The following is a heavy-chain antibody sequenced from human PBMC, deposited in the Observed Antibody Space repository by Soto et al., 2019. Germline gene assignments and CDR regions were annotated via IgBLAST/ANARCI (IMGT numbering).Heavy chain of an antibody. D-gene: IGHD2-15*01. Sequence: ALSLRLSCAASGFTVSSNYMSWVRQAPGKGLEWVSVIYSGGSTYYADSVKGRFTISRDNSKNTLYLKMNSLRAEDTAMYYCARGSPRILSLRPFDPWGQATL. CDR2: IYSGGST. CDR3: ARGSPRILSLRPFDP. J-gene: IGHJ5*02. V-gene: IGHV3-53*01. CDR1: GFTVSSNY.